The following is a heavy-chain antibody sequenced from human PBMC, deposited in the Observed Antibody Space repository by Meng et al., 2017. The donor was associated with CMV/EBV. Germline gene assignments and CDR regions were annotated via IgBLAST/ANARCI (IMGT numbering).Heavy chain of an antibody. D-gene: IGHD2-15*01. CDR2: IRSKAYGGTT. CDR1: GFTFGDYA. J-gene: IGHJ4*02. Sequence: GGSLRLSCTASGFTFGDYAMSWVRQAPGKGLEWVGFIRSKAYGGTTEYAASVKGRFTISRDDSKSIAYLQMNSLKTEDTAVYYCTRGKESLWASTGYLLGHWGQGTLVTVSS. CDR3: TRGKESLWASTGYLLGH. V-gene: IGHV3-49*04.